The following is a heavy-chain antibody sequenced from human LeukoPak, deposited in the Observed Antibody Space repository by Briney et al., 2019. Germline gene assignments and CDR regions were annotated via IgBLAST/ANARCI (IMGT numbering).Heavy chain of an antibody. CDR2: IYYSGST. CDR1: GGSISSYF. CDR3: ARLTKVNYYGMDV. Sequence: SETLSLTCTVSGGSISSYFWSWIRQPPGKGLEWIGYIYYSGSTDYNPSLKSRVTISVDTSKNQFFLKLSSVTAADTAVYYCARLTKVNYYGMDVWGQGTTVTVSS. V-gene: IGHV4-59*01. D-gene: IGHD4-17*01. J-gene: IGHJ6*02.